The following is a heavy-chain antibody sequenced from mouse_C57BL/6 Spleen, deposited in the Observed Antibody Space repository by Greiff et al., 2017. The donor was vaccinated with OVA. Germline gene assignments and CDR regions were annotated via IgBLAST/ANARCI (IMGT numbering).Heavy chain of an antibody. CDR2: IYPGSGST. D-gene: IGHD1-1*01. Sequence: VQLQQPGAELVKPGASVKMSCKASGYTFTSYWITWVKQRPGQGLEWIGDIYPGSGSTNYNEKFKSKATLTVDTSSSTAYMQLSSLTSEDSAVYYCARDYGSSSLFAYWGQGTLVTVSA. V-gene: IGHV1-55*01. CDR3: ARDYGSSSLFAY. CDR1: GYTFTSYW. J-gene: IGHJ3*01.